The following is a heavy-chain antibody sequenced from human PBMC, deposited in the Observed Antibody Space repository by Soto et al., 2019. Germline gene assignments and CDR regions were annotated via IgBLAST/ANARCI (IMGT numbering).Heavy chain of an antibody. CDR2: IYGSGGT. CDR3: ARSGKGVVRGPIGSPAGWFDP. CDR1: GGALSSFY. Sequence: QVQLQESGPSLVRPSETLSLTCTVSGGALSSFYWSWIRQPAGKGLERVGRIYGSGGTTYNPSLKRRVTMSIDVTLNQFSLKLSSVTAADTAVYFCARSGKGVVRGPIGSPAGWFDPWGRGTLVTVSS. J-gene: IGHJ5*02. V-gene: IGHV4-4*07. D-gene: IGHD3-10*01.